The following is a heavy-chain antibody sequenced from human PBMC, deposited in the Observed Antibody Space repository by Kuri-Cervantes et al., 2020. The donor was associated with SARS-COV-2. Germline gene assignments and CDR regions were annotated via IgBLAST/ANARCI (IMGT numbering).Heavy chain of an antibody. D-gene: IGHD3-22*01. J-gene: IGHJ6*02. CDR3: TLSGYYEKVNYYYYGMDV. CDR1: GGSISSSSYY. V-gene: IGHV4-39*01. Sequence: SETLSLTCTVSGGSISSSSYYWGWIRQPPGKGLEWIGSIYYSGSTYYNPSLKSRVTISVDTSKNQFSLKLSSVTAADTAVYYCTLSGYYEKVNYYYYGMDVWGQGTTVTVSS. CDR2: IYYSGST.